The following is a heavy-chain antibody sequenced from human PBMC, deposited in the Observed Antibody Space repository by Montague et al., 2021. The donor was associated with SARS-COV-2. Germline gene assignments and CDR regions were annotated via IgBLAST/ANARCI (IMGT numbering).Heavy chain of an antibody. V-gene: IGHV4-59*01. CDR1: GGSINSSY. Sequence: SETLSLTCTVSGGSINSSYWCWILQPPGKGLEWIGYIYHRGSTNYNPSLETRVTISVDPSKNQFSLKLSSVTAADTAVYYCAREDRWNWFDPWGQGTLVIVSS. CDR3: AREDRWNWFDP. D-gene: IGHD5-24*01. CDR2: IYHRGST. J-gene: IGHJ5*02.